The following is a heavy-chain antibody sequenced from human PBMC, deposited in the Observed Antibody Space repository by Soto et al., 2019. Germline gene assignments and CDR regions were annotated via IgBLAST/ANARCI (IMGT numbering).Heavy chain of an antibody. CDR3: ARPRKGLRSGGMDV. CDR1: GYTFTSHG. D-gene: IGHD5-12*01. CDR2: SSADNGDT. V-gene: IGHV1-18*01. J-gene: IGHJ6*02. Sequence: QVQLVQSGAEVKKPGASVKVSCKGSGYTFTSHGITWVRQAPGQGLEWMGWSSADNGDTKYAQKVQGRVTMTTETSTSKAYMELRSLRFDDTAIYYCARPRKGLRSGGMDVWGQGTTVTVSS.